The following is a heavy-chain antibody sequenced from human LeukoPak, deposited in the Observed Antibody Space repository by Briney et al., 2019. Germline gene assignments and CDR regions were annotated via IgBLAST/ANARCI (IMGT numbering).Heavy chain of an antibody. Sequence: GGSLRLSCAASGFTFSSYGMHWVRQAPGKGLEWVAFIRYDGSNKYYADSVKGRFTISRDNSKNTLYLQMNSLRAEDTAVYYCARDPHYDSSGPPDGGWGQGTLVTVSS. CDR1: GFTFSSYG. D-gene: IGHD3-22*01. V-gene: IGHV3-30*02. J-gene: IGHJ4*02. CDR2: IRYDGSNK. CDR3: ARDPHYDSSGPPDGG.